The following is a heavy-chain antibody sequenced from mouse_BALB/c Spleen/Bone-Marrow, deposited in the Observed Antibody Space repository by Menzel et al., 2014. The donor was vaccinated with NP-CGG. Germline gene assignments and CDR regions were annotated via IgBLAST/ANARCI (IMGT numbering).Heavy chain of an antibody. CDR2: ISSGGGST. J-gene: IGHJ2*01. CDR1: GFAFSSYD. Sequence: EVKLVESGGGLVKPGGSLKLSCAASGFAFSSYDMSCVRQTPEKRLEWVAYISSGGGSTYYPDTVKGRFTISRDNAKNTLYLQMSSLKSEDTAMYYCARHRYYFDYWGQGTTLTVSS. V-gene: IGHV5-12-1*01. CDR3: ARHRYYFDY.